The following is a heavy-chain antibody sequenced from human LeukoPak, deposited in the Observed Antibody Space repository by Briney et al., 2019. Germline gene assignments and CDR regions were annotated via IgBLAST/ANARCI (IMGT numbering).Heavy chain of an antibody. J-gene: IGHJ6*02. CDR3: AREPASDHYYGMDV. CDR1: GYTFTGYY. CDR2: INPKSGGT. Sequence: ASVKVSCKASGYTFTGYYMHWVRQAPGQGLEWMGWINPKSGGTNYAQKFQGRVTMTRDTSISTAFMELSRLRSDDTAVYHCAREPASDHYYGMDVWGQGTTVTVSS. D-gene: IGHD6-13*01. V-gene: IGHV1-2*02.